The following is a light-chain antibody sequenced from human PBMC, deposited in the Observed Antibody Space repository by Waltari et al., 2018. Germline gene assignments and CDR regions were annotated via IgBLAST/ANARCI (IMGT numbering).Light chain of an antibody. Sequence: QTVVTQEPAFSVSPGGTITLTCALTSGSVYTSDYPSWYQQTPGQAPRTLIYSTNIRSSGVPDRFSGSIIGNKAALTITGAQADDESDYYCVLYGGNGIWVFGGGARLTVL. V-gene: IGLV8-61*01. CDR3: VLYGGNGIWV. J-gene: IGLJ3*02. CDR1: SGSVYTSDY. CDR2: STN.